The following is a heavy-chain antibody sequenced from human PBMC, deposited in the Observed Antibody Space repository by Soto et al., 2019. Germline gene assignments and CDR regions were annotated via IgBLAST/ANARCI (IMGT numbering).Heavy chain of an antibody. Sequence: SETLSLTCSVSGGSISSSVHYWGWIRQPPGKGLEWIGTIYYTDSTYYNPSLRSRVTISIDTSKNQFSLKVKSVTAADTAVYYCARHSPAFIYRSGPWDVWGQGTTVTVSS. V-gene: IGHV4-39*01. J-gene: IGHJ6*02. CDR2: IYYTDST. CDR1: GGSISSSVHY. D-gene: IGHD3-10*01. CDR3: ARHSPAFIYRSGPWDV.